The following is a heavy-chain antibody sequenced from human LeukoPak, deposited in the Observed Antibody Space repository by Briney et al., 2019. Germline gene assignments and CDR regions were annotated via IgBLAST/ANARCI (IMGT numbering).Heavy chain of an antibody. CDR1: GYTFTSYG. Sequence: ASVTVSFTASGYTFTSYGISWVRQAPGQGREGMGWISAYNGNTNYAQKLQGKVTMTTHTSTSTAYMELRSLRSDDTAVYYCARATPSYYYDSSGYPFDYWGQGTLVTVSS. CDR2: ISAYNGNT. V-gene: IGHV1-18*01. CDR3: ARATPSYYYDSSGYPFDY. J-gene: IGHJ4*02. D-gene: IGHD3-22*01.